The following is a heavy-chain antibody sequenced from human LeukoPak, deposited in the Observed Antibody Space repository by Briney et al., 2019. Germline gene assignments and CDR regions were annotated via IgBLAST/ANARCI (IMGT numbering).Heavy chain of an antibody. Sequence: ASVKVSCKVSGYTLTELSMHWVRQAPGKGLEWMGGSDLEDGETIYAQKFQGRVTMTEDTSTDTAYMELSSLRSEDTAVYYCARDHHAPPSGSYSYYWGQGTLVTVSS. J-gene: IGHJ4*02. CDR2: SDLEDGET. D-gene: IGHD1-26*01. CDR3: ARDHHAPPSGSYSYY. CDR1: GYTLTELS. V-gene: IGHV1-24*01.